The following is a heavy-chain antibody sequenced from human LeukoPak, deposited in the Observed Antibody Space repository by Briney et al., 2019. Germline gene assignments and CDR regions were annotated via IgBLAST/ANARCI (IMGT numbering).Heavy chain of an antibody. CDR1: GGTFISYA. V-gene: IGHV1-69*01. Sequence: GSSVKVSCKASGGTFISYAISWVRQAPGQGLEWMGGIIPIFGTANYAQKFQGRVTITADESTSTAYMGLSSLRSEDTAVYYCARVVGAGIDYWGQGTLVTVSS. CDR2: IIPIFGTA. J-gene: IGHJ4*02. D-gene: IGHD1-26*01. CDR3: ARVVGAGIDY.